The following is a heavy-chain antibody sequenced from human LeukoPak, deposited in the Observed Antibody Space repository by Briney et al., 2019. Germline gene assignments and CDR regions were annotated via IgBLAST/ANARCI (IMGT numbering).Heavy chain of an antibody. CDR2: INSSSSYI. D-gene: IGHD2-8*02. CDR1: GFTFSSYN. V-gene: IGHV3-21*01. Sequence: GGSLRLSCAASGFTFSSYNMNWVRQAPGKGLEWVSYINSSSSYIYYADSVKGRFTISRDNAKNSLYLQMDSRRAEDTAVYYCARDTGTEFDYWGEGTLVTVSS. J-gene: IGHJ4*02. CDR3: ARDTGTEFDY.